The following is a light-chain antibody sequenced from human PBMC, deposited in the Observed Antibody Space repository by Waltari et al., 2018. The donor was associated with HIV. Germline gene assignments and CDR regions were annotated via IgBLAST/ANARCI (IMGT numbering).Light chain of an antibody. CDR1: QSVHTNY. J-gene: IGKJ1*01. CDR2: GAS. V-gene: IGKV3-20*01. Sequence: EIVLTQSPGTLSLSPGQRVTLSCRASQSVHTNYLAWYQHKPGQAPRLLIYGASSRATGIPDRFSASGSGTDFTLTINRVGPGDSAVYYCQHYGTFGQGSRVEIK. CDR3: QHYGT.